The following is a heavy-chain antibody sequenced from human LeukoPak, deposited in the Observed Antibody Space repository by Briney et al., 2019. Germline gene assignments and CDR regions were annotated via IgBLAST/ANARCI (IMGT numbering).Heavy chain of an antibody. V-gene: IGHV3-11*01. D-gene: IGHD3-10*01. CDR1: GFTFSDYY. J-gene: IGHJ4*02. CDR3: AKAMVRGVPLDY. Sequence: GGSLRLSCAASGFTFSDYYMSWIRQAPGKGLEWVSYISSSGSTIYYADSVKGRFTISRDNAKNSLYLQMNSLRAEDTAVYYCAKAMVRGVPLDYWGQGTLVTVSS. CDR2: ISSSGSTI.